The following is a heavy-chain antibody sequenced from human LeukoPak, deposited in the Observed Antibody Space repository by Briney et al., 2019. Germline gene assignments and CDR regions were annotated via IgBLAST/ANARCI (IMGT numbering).Heavy chain of an antibody. CDR2: IYYSGST. CDR1: GGSISSSSYY. V-gene: IGHV4-39*07. D-gene: IGHD4-11*01. Sequence: SETLSLTCTVSGGSISSSSYYWGWIRQPPGKGLEWIGSIYYSGSTYYNPSLKSRVTISVDTSKNQFSLKLSSVTAADTAVYYCASHRNYGGWFDPWGQGTLVTVSS. CDR3: ASHRNYGGWFDP. J-gene: IGHJ5*02.